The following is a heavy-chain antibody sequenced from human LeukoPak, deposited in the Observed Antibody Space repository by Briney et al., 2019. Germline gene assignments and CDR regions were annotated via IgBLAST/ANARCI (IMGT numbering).Heavy chain of an antibody. CDR2: IYPGDSDT. J-gene: IGHJ3*02. CDR1: GYSFTSYW. D-gene: IGHD2-2*01. V-gene: IGHV5-51*01. CDR3: ARQLLGYCSSTSCRPHFDI. Sequence: GESLKISCKGSGYSFTSYWIGWVRQMPGKGLGWMGIIYPGDSDTRYSPSFQGQVTISADKSISTAYLQWSSLKASDTAMYYCARQLLGYCSSTSCRPHFDIWGQGTMVTVSS.